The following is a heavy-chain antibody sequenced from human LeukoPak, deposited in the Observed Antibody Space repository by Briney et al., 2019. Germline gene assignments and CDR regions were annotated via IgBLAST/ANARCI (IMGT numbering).Heavy chain of an antibody. Sequence: SETLSLICSVSDDSISIYYWSWIRQPPGKGLEWIGYIYYSGSTNYNPSLKSRVTISVDTSKNQFSLKLSSVTAADTAVYYCARGNSGYDYYYYYMDVWGKGTTVTVSS. V-gene: IGHV4-59*01. J-gene: IGHJ6*03. CDR2: IYYSGST. CDR3: ARGNSGYDYYYYYMDV. CDR1: DDSISIYY. D-gene: IGHD5-12*01.